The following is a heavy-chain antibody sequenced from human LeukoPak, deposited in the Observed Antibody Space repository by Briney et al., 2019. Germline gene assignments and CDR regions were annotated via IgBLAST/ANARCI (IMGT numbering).Heavy chain of an antibody. CDR3: ARGAGSTVTTIDY. CDR2: IWYDGSNK. CDR1: GFTFSSYG. Sequence: GGSLRLSCAASGFTFSSYGMHWVRQAPGKGLEWVAVIWYDGSNKYYADSVKGRFTISRDNSKNTLYLQMNSLRAEDTAVYYCARGAGSTVTTIDYWGQGTLVAVSS. V-gene: IGHV3-33*01. J-gene: IGHJ4*02. D-gene: IGHD4-17*01.